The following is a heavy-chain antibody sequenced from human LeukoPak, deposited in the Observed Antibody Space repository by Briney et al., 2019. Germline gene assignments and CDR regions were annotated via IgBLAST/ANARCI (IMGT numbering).Heavy chain of an antibody. CDR3: AKGYDTTYYHYYFMDV. CDR2: ITYSSDAT. D-gene: IGHD2-2*01. V-gene: IGHV3-23*01. Sequence: GGSLRLSCAASGFTFSSYGMTWVRQAPGKGLEWVSVITYSSDATYYADSVKGRFTISRDNSKNTLYLQMNSLRAEDTAVYYCAKGYDTTYYHYYFMDVWGKGTTVTISS. J-gene: IGHJ6*03. CDR1: GFTFSSYG.